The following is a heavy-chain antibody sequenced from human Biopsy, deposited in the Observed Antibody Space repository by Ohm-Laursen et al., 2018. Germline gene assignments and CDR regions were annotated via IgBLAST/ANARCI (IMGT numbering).Heavy chain of an antibody. J-gene: IGHJ4*02. D-gene: IGHD2-8*01. CDR3: ARDPLNGHKHFDY. CDR1: SYTFTDYN. V-gene: IGHV1-2*02. Sequence: SSMKVSCKASSYTFTDYNIHWMRQAPGQGLEWLGYINCKTGATNYAQKFQGTVTMTRDTSISTAYLALGSLRSADTAIYYCARDPLNGHKHFDYWGQGSLVTVSS. CDR2: INCKTGAT.